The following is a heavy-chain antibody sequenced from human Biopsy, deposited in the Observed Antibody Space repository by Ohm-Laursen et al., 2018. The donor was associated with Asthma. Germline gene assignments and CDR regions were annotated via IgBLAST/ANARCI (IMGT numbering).Heavy chain of an antibody. CDR3: ARESSVAGSSDFDY. CDR2: ISDDGTYT. CDR1: GFSFSNFA. J-gene: IGHJ4*02. Sequence: SLRLSCAAFGFSFSNFAIHWVRQAPGKGLEWVSYISDDGTYTAYADSVRGRFTISRDNAKNSLYLQMNSLRAEDTAVYYCARESSVAGSSDFDYWGQGTLVTVSS. D-gene: IGHD6-19*01. V-gene: IGHV3-21*05.